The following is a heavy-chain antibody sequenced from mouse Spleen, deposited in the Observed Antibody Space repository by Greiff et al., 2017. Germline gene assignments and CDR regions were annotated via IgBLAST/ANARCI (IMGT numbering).Heavy chain of an antibody. CDR1: GYTFTNYW. CDR3: ARLEYGNYELDY. V-gene: IGHV1-63*02. J-gene: IGHJ2*01. Sequence: QVQLQQSGAELVRPGTSVKISCKASGYTFTNYWLGWVKQRPGHGLEWIGDIYPGGGYTNYNEKFKGKATLTADTSSSTAYMQLSSLTSEDSAVYFCARLEYGNYELDYWGQGTTLTVSS. D-gene: IGHD2-10*02. CDR2: IYPGGGYT.